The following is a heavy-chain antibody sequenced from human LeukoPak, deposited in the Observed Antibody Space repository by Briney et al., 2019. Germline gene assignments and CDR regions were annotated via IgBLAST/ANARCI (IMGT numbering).Heavy chain of an antibody. CDR1: GFTFSDST. CDR3: ARANVAYGSGRGGLGIDY. D-gene: IGHD3-10*01. V-gene: IGHV3-73*01. J-gene: IGHJ4*02. CDR2: IRNKANNYAT. Sequence: GGSLKLSCAASGFTFSDSTLHWVRQASGKGLEWVGRIRNKANNYATAYAASVKGRFAISRDDSKNTAYLQMNSLRAEDTAVYYCARANVAYGSGRGGLGIDYWGQGTLVTVSS.